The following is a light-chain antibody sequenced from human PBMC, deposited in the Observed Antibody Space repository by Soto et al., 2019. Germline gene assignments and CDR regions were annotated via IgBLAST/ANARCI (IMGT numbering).Light chain of an antibody. Sequence: EVVMTQSPDTLSVSPGDGATLSCRASQNVHSDLAWYQQKPGQAPRLVIYDTSTRATDIPVRFTGGGSGTDFTLTISRLEPEDFAVYYCQQYGSSPIFTFGPGTKVDIK. CDR3: QQYGSSPIFT. CDR1: QNVHSD. V-gene: IGKV3-20*01. J-gene: IGKJ3*01. CDR2: DTS.